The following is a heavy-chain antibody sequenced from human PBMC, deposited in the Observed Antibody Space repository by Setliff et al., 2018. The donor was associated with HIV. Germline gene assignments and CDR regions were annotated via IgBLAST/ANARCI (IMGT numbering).Heavy chain of an antibody. CDR1: GYTFTNYG. CDR2: ISAYNGNT. J-gene: IGHJ6*02. V-gene: IGHV1-18*01. Sequence: ASVMVSCKASGYTFTNYGISWARQAPGQGLEWMGWISAYNGNTNYAQKLQGRVTMTTDTSTSTVYMELRSLRSDDTAVYYCARYDSSGYYPSNYYYGMDVWGQGTTVTVSS. CDR3: ARYDSSGYYPSNYYYGMDV. D-gene: IGHD3-22*01.